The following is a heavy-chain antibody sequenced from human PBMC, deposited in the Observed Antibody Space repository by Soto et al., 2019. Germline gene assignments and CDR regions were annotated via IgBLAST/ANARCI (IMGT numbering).Heavy chain of an antibody. J-gene: IGHJ4*02. CDR1: GFTFSSYA. D-gene: IGHD3-16*02. Sequence: GGSLRLSCAASGFTFSSYAMSWVRQAPGKGLEWVSAISGSGGSTYYADSVKGRFTISRDNSKNTLYLQMNSLRAEDTAVYYWAKGGDYDYVWGSYRPGPFDYWGQGTLVTVSS. CDR2: ISGSGGST. V-gene: IGHV3-23*01. CDR3: AKGGDYDYVWGSYRPGPFDY.